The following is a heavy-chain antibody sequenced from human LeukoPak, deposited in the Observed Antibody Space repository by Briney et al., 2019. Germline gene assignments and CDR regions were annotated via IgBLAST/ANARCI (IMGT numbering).Heavy chain of an antibody. D-gene: IGHD6-6*01. CDR1: GYTFTGYY. CDR2: INPNSGGT. V-gene: IGHV1-2*02. CDR3: ARGGVEYSSSSVLY. Sequence: ASVKVSCKASGYTFTGYYMHWVRQAPGQGLEWMGWINPNSGGTNYAQKFQGRVTMTRDTSTSTVYMELSSLRSEDTAVYYCARGGVEYSSSSVLYWGQGTLVTVSS. J-gene: IGHJ4*02.